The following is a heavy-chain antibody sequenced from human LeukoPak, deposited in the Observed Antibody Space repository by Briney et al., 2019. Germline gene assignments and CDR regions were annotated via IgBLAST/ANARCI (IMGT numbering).Heavy chain of an antibody. CDR2: IHYSGST. V-gene: IGHV4-59*12. D-gene: IGHD3-22*01. CDR1: GGSISGYF. CDR3: ARGYYYDSSGYTGNWFDP. Sequence: SETLSLTCTVSGGSISGYFWSWIRQPPGKRLEWIGYIHYSGSTNYNPSLNSRVTISVDTSKNQFSLKLSSVTAADTAVYYCARGYYYDSSGYTGNWFDPWGQGTLVTVSS. J-gene: IGHJ5*02.